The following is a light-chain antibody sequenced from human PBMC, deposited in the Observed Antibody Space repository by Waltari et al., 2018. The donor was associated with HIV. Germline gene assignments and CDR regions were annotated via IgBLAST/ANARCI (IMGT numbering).Light chain of an antibody. J-gene: IGKJ1*01. CDR2: GAS. V-gene: IGKV3-15*01. Sequence: EIVMTQSPATLSVSPGDRATLSCRASQSVRSHLAWYQQKPGQAPRLLIYGASTRATGIPARFSGSGSGTEFTLTISSLQSEDFAVYYCQQYNNGPRTFGQGTKVEIK. CDR3: QQYNNGPRT. CDR1: QSVRSH.